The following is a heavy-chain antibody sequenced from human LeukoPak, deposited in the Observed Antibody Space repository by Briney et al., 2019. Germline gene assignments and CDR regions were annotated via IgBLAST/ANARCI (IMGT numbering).Heavy chain of an antibody. CDR1: GFTFSSYA. CDR3: ARGASDIVLMVYAIDGLDY. CDR2: ISYDGSNK. Sequence: GRSLRLSCAASGFTFSSYAMHWVRQAPGKGLEWVAVISYDGSNKYYADSVKGRFTISRGNSKNTLYLQMNSLRAEDTAVYYCARGASDIVLMVYAIDGLDYWGQGTLVTVSS. V-gene: IGHV3-30-3*01. D-gene: IGHD2-8*01. J-gene: IGHJ4*02.